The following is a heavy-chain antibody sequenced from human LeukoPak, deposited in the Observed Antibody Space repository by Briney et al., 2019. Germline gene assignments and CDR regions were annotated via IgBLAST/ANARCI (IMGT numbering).Heavy chain of an antibody. Sequence: SETLSLTCTVSGVSISSYYWSWIRQPPGKGLEWIGSIYTTGDTRYNPSLKSRVTISVDTSKNQFSLKLSSVTAADTAVYYCARATPVGGVRFDYWGQGTLVAVSS. J-gene: IGHJ4*02. CDR3: ARATPVGGVRFDY. D-gene: IGHD3-16*01. V-gene: IGHV4-4*09. CDR2: IYTTGDT. CDR1: GVSISSYY.